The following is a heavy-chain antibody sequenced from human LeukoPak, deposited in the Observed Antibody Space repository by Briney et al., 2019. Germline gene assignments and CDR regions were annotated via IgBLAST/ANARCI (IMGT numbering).Heavy chain of an antibody. CDR2: ISAYNGNT. D-gene: IGHD3-22*01. Sequence: VASVKVSCTASGYTFTSYGISWVRQAPGQGLEWMGWISAYNGNTNYAQKLQGRVTMTTDTSTSTAYMELRSLRSDDTAVYYCARVYYYDSSGYYLKDWFDPWGQGTLVTVSS. V-gene: IGHV1-18*01. J-gene: IGHJ5*02. CDR1: GYTFTSYG. CDR3: ARVYYYDSSGYYLKDWFDP.